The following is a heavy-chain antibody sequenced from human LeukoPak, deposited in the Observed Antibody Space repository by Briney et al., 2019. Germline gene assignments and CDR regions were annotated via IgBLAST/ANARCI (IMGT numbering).Heavy chain of an antibody. CDR2: IYYSVST. J-gene: IGHJ4*02. D-gene: IGHD3-22*01. CDR3: ARGGGYYDFDY. CDR1: GGSISSSSYY. V-gene: IGHV4-39*07. Sequence: PSETLPLTCTVSGGSISSSSYYWGWIRQPPGKGLEWIGSIYYSVSTHYNVSLKSRVTISVDTSKNQFSLKLSSVTAADTAVYYCARGGGYYDFDYWGQGTLVTVSS.